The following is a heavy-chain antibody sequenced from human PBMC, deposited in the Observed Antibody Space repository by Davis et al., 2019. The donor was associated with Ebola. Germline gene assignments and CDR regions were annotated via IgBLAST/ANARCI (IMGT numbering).Heavy chain of an antibody. CDR1: GGSFSGYY. CDR2: GTQSGST. Sequence: GSLRLSCAVSGGSFSGYYWTWIRQSPGKGLAWIGEGTQSGSTNYNPSLKSRVTISVDSSKNQFFLKLSSVTAADTAVYYCARIWGYSFRSFKYYNGVDVWGQGTTVAVSS. D-gene: IGHD3-16*01. J-gene: IGHJ6*02. CDR3: ARIWGYSFRSFKYYNGVDV. V-gene: IGHV4-34*01.